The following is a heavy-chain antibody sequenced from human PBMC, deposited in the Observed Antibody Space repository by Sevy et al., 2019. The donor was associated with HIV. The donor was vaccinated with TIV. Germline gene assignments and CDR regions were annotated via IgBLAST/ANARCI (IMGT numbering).Heavy chain of an antibody. Sequence: GVSLRLSCVTSGFTFRTSGMHWVRQSPGKGLEWVAIISYDEAHKNYADSVRGRFSISKDNSKNTLHLQMSSLKTEDTAVYYCAKDYSAGITFVRGAYRARGDYFDYWGQGTQVTVSS. CDR1: GFTFRTSG. J-gene: IGHJ4*02. V-gene: IGHV3-30*18. CDR2: ISYDEAHK. CDR3: AKDYSAGITFVRGAYRARGDYFDY. D-gene: IGHD3-10*01.